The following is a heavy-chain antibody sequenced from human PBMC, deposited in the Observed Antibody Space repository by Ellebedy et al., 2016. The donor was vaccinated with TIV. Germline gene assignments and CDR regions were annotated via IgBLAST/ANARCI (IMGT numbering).Heavy chain of an antibody. Sequence: GGSLRLXXAASGFTVSSYYMNWVRQVPGKGLEWVSIIYIDGRPFCADSVQGRFTISRDNSKNTLSLQMNSLRVEDTAVYYCARATQYNRGDNWGRGTLVTVSA. CDR3: ARATQYNRGDN. CDR2: IYIDGRP. V-gene: IGHV3-53*01. D-gene: IGHD1-1*01. CDR1: GFTVSSYY. J-gene: IGHJ4*02.